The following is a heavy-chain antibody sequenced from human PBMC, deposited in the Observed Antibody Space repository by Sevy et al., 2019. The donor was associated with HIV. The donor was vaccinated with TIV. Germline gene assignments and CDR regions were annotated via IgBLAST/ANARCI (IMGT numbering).Heavy chain of an antibody. J-gene: IGHJ6*03. CDR2: TYYRSKWYS. CDR3: ARERGRGLYSLYCMDV. CDR1: GDIVSTNSAA. V-gene: IGHV6-1*01. D-gene: IGHD2-15*01. Sequence: SQTLSLTCAISGDIVSTNSAAWTWIRQSPSRGLEWLGRTYYRSKWYSYYAVSVKSRITINADTSRNQFSLQLKSVTPEYTAVYYCARERGRGLYSLYCMDVWGKGTTVTVSS.